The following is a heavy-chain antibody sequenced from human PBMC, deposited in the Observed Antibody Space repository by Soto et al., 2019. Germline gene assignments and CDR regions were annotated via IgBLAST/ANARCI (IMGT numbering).Heavy chain of an antibody. V-gene: IGHV3-23*01. CDR3: AKDGDFWSAGGGFDP. CDR1: GFTFSSYA. J-gene: IGHJ5*02. D-gene: IGHD3-3*01. Sequence: EVQLLESGGGLVQPGGSLRLSCAASGFTFSSYAMSWVRQAPGKGLEWVSAISGSGGSTYYADSVKGRFTISRDNSKNTLYLQKNSLRAEDTAVYYCAKDGDFWSAGGGFDPWGQGTLVTVSS. CDR2: ISGSGGST.